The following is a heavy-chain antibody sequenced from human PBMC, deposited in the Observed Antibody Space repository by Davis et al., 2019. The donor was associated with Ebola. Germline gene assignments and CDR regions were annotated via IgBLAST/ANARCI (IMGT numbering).Heavy chain of an antibody. D-gene: IGHD6-19*01. CDR2: INHSGST. Sequence: SETLSLTCTVSGGSISSYYWSWIRQPPGKGLEWIGEINHSGSTNYNPSLKSRVTISVDPSKNQFSLKLSSVTAADTAVYYCARRRRHSSGWYGWFDPWGQGTLVTVSS. CDR1: GGSISSYY. V-gene: IGHV4-34*01. CDR3: ARRRRHSSGWYGWFDP. J-gene: IGHJ5*02.